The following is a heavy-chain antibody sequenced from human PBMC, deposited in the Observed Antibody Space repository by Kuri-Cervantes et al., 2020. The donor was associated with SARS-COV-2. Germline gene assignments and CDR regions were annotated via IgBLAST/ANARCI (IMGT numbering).Heavy chain of an antibody. Sequence: ASVKVSCKASGYTXXGYYMHWVRQAPGQGLEWMGXINPNXGGTXYAQKFQGWVTMTRDTSISTVYMEXSRLRSDDTAVYYCARSXPFRRLVVIXQGGAFDIWGQGTMVTVSS. V-gene: IGHV1-2*04. CDR3: ARSXPFRRLVVIXQGGAFDI. CDR2: INPNXGGT. J-gene: IGHJ3*02. D-gene: IGHD3-22*01. CDR1: GYTXXGYY.